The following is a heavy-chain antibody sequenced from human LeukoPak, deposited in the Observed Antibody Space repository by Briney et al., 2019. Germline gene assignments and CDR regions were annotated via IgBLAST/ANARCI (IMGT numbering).Heavy chain of an antibody. CDR3: ARSHDEVVTPNFDY. CDR1: GYTFTGYY. CDR2: INPNSGGT. D-gene: IGHD4-23*01. V-gene: IGHV1-2*02. Sequence: ASVKVSCKASGYTFTGYYMHWVRQAPGQGLEWMGWINPNSGGTNYAQKFQGRVTMTRDTSISTAYMELSRLRSDDTAVYYCARSHDEVVTPNFDYWGQGTLVTLSS. J-gene: IGHJ4*02.